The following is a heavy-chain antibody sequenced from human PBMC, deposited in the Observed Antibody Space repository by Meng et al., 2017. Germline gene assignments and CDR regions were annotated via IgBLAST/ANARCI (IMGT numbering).Heavy chain of an antibody. D-gene: IGHD1-26*01. Sequence: GESLKISCATPGLTVNTYYMSWVRQAPGKGLEWVSLIYGDSSPHYADSVKGRFTISRDSSKNTLYLQMNSLRLEDTAVYYCASAPRWDFIFDSWGQGTLVTVSS. CDR1: GLTVNTYY. V-gene: IGHV3-66*02. J-gene: IGHJ4*02. CDR3: ASAPRWDFIFDS. CDR2: IYGDSSP.